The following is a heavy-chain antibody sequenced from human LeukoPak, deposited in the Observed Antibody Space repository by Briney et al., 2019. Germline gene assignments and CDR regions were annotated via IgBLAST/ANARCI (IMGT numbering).Heavy chain of an antibody. CDR1: GYSISSGYY. CDR3: ARDLSSGITMIAVPYYFDY. CDR2: IYHSGST. J-gene: IGHJ4*02. Sequence: SETLSLTCTVSGYSISSGYYWGWIRRPPGKGLEWIGNIYHSGSTYQNPSLKSRVTISVDTSKNQFSLRLSSVTAADTAVYYCARDLSSGITMIAVPYYFDYWGQGTLVTVSS. D-gene: IGHD3-22*01. V-gene: IGHV4-38-2*02.